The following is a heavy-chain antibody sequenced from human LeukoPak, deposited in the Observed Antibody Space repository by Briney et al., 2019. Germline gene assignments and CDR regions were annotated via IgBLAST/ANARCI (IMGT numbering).Heavy chain of an antibody. Sequence: GGSLRLSCAASGFAFSSYAMSWVRQAPGKGLEWVSSISNSGGRTFYTDSVKGRFTISRDNSKITLYLQMNSLRAEDTAVYYCAKSYNGYESKPDYWGQGTLVTVSS. J-gene: IGHJ4*02. CDR3: AKSYNGYESKPDY. CDR1: GFAFSSYA. CDR2: ISNSGGRT. V-gene: IGHV3-23*01. D-gene: IGHD5-12*01.